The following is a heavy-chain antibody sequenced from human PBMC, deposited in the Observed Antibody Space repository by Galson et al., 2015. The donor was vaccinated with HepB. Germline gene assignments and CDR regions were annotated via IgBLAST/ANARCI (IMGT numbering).Heavy chain of an antibody. D-gene: IGHD3-9*01. CDR1: GFTFSSYG. CDR2: IWYDGSNK. CDR3: ARDRGSGDILTDLSPALYMDV. V-gene: IGHV3-33*01. J-gene: IGHJ6*03. Sequence: SLRLSCAASGFTFSSYGMHWVRQAPGKGLEWVAVIWYDGSNKYYADSVKGRFTISRDNSKNTLYLQMNSLRAEDTAVYYCARDRGSGDILTDLSPALYMDVWGKGTTVTVSS.